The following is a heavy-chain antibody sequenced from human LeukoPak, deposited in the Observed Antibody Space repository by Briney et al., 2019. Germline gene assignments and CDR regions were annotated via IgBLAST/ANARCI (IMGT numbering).Heavy chain of an antibody. CDR2: IYYSGST. CDR3: ARGRITMIGD. CDR1: GGSISSGGYY. D-gene: IGHD3-22*01. V-gene: IGHV4-31*03. Sequence: NPLETLSLTCTVSGGSISSGGYYWSWIRQHPGKGLEWIGYIYYSGSTYYNPSLKSRVAISVDTSKNQFSLKLSSVTAADTAVYSCARGRITMIGDWGQGTLVTVSS. J-gene: IGHJ4*02.